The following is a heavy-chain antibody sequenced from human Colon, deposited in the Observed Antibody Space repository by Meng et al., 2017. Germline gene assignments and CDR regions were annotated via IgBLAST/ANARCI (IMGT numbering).Heavy chain of an antibody. D-gene: IGHD3-9*01. V-gene: IGHV4-34*01. CDR2: INHTGNT. Sequence: QVQLQQGGAGLLKPSETLSLTCAVYGGSFSGYSWSWIRQPPGKGLEWIGEINHTGNTSYNPSLKSRLTISVDTSKNQFSLNLSSVTAADTALYYCVRQGMTSYSWGYWGQGTLVTVSS. CDR3: VRQGMTSYSWGY. CDR1: GGSFSGYS. J-gene: IGHJ4*02.